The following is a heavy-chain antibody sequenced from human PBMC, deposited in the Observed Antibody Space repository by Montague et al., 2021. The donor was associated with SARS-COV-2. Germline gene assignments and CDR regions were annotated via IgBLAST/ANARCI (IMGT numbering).Heavy chain of an antibody. CDR1: GFTFSSYA. V-gene: IGHV3-30*04. Sequence: SLRLSCAASGFTFSSYAMHWVRQAPGKGLEWVAVISYDGSNKYYADSVKGRFTISRDNSKSTLYLQMNSLRAEDTAVYYCAPEMATISAPLDYWGQGTLVTVSS. CDR3: APEMATISAPLDY. J-gene: IGHJ4*02. CDR2: ISYDGSNK. D-gene: IGHD5-24*01.